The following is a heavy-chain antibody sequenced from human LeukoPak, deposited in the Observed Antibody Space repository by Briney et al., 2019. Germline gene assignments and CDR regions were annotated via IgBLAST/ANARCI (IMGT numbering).Heavy chain of an antibody. Sequence: GGSLRLSCAASGFAFSSYSMNWVRQAPGKGLEWVSSISSSSSYIYYADSVKGRFTISRDNAKNSLYLQMNSLRAEDTAVYYCARGSTYYYGSGSYFNRPEAPFDYWGQGTLVTVSS. V-gene: IGHV3-21*01. CDR1: GFAFSSYS. J-gene: IGHJ4*02. D-gene: IGHD3-10*01. CDR3: ARGSTYYYGSGSYFNRPEAPFDY. CDR2: ISSSSSYI.